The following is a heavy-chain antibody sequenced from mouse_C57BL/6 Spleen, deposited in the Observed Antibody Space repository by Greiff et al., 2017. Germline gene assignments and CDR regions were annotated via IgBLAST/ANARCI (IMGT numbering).Heavy chain of an antibody. CDR2: IDPSDSET. CDR3: ARSPPYLNYFDY. CDR1: GYTFTSYW. D-gene: IGHD5-5*01. J-gene: IGHJ2*01. V-gene: IGHV1-52*01. Sequence: QVQLQQPGAELVRPGSSVKLSCKASGYTFTSYWMHWVKQRPIQGLEWIGNIDPSDSETHSNQKFKDKATLTVDKSSSTAYMQLSSLTSEDSAVYYCARSPPYLNYFDYWGQGTTLTVSS.